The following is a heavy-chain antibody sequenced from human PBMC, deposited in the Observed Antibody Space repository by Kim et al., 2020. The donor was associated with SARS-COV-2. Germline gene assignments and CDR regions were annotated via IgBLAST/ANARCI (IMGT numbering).Heavy chain of an antibody. CDR1: GYTFTSYG. CDR3: AREGTGSSWYPNWFDP. J-gene: IGHJ5*02. CDR2: ISAYNGNT. D-gene: IGHD6-13*01. Sequence: ASVKVSCKASGYTFTSYGISWVRQAPGQGLEWMGWISAYNGNTNYAQKLQGRVTMTTDTSTSTAYMELRSLRSDDTAVYYCAREGTGSSWYPNWFDPWGQGTLVTVSS. V-gene: IGHV1-18*01.